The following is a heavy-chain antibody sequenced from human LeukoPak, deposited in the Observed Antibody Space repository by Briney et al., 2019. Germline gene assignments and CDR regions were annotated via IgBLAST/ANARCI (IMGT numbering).Heavy chain of an antibody. J-gene: IGHJ5*02. D-gene: IGHD2-2*01. CDR2: IIPILGIA. V-gene: IGHV1-69*04. CDR3: ARGVVVVPAAIHGWFDP. CDR1: GGTFSSYA. Sequence: SVKVSCKASGGTFSSYAISWVRQAPGQGLEWMGRIIPILGIANYAQKFQDRVTITADKSTSTAYMELSSLRSEDTAVYYCARGVVVVPAAIHGWFDPWGQGTLVTVSS.